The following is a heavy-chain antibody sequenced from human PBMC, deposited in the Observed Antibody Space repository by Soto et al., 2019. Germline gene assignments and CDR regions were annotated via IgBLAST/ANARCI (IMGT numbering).Heavy chain of an antibody. CDR2: INHRGST. Sequence: QVQLQQWGAGLLKPSETLSLTCAVYGGSFSANYWTWIRQSPAKGLEWIGEINHRGSTNYSPSLRNRVTMLVDTAHNQYSLKWTSGTAAEAAVYYRVIACFDSWGRGSLVTVSS. CDR1: GGSFSANY. V-gene: IGHV4-34*01. CDR3: VIACFDS. J-gene: IGHJ4*02.